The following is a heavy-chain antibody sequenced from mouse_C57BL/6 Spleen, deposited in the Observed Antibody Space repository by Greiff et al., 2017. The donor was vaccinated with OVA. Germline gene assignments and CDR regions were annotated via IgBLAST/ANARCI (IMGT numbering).Heavy chain of an antibody. CDR3: ARERDYGSSSYAMVY. CDR1: GFTFSSYA. Sequence: EVMLVESGGGLVKPGGSLKLSCAASGFTFSSYAMSWVRQTPEKRLEWVATISDGGSYTYYPDNVKGRFTISRDNAKNNLYLQMSHLKSEDTAMYYCARERDYGSSSYAMVYWGQGTSVTVSS. D-gene: IGHD1-1*01. V-gene: IGHV5-4*01. J-gene: IGHJ4*01. CDR2: ISDGGSYT.